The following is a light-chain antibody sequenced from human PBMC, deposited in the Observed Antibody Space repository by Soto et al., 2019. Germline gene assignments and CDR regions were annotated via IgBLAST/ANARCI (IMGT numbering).Light chain of an antibody. Sequence: QSALTQPRSVSGSPGQSVTISCTGTSSDIGGYTYVSWYQQHPGKAPKVIIYDVSERPSGVPDRFSGSKSGNTASLTISGLQPEDEADYCCCSFAGPQSFEVFGEGTKVTV. CDR3: CSFAGPQSFEV. V-gene: IGLV2-11*01. CDR1: SSDIGGYTY. CDR2: DVS. J-gene: IGLJ1*01.